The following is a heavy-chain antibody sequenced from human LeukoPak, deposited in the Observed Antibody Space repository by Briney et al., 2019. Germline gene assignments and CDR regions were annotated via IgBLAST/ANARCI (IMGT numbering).Heavy chain of an antibody. CDR1: GSTFSSYA. J-gene: IGHJ4*02. D-gene: IGHD3-22*01. CDR2: ISSNGGST. V-gene: IGHV3-64*01. CDR3: ARVKYDSSGYYWYYFDY. Sequence: PGGSLRLSCAASGSTFSSYAMHWVRQAPGKGLEYVSAISSNGGSTYYANSVKGRFTISRDNSKNTLYLQMGSLRAEDMAVYYCARVKYDSSGYYWYYFDYLGRGTLVTVSS.